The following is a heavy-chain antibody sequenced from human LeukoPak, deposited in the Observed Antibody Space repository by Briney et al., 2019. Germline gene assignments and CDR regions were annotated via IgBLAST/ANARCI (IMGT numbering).Heavy chain of an antibody. D-gene: IGHD5-18*01. CDR1: GFTFSSYW. J-gene: IGHJ4*02. CDR3: ATPGVRYSYGYGFDY. V-gene: IGHV3-7*01. Sequence: GGSLRLSCAASGFTFSSYWMSWVRQAPGKGLEWVANIKQDRSEKYYVDSVKGRFTISRDNAKNSLYLQMNSLRAEDTAVYYCATPGVRYSYGYGFDYWGQGTLVTVSS. CDR2: IKQDRSEK.